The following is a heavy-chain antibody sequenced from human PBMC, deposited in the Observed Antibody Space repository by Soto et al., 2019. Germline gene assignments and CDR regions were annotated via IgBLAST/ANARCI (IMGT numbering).Heavy chain of an antibody. CDR3: ARDNVLWFGEPYYYGMDV. CDR1: GYTFTSYG. V-gene: IGHV1-18*01. Sequence: QVQLVQSGAEVKKPGASVKVSCKASGYTFTSYGISWVRQAPGQGLEWMGWISAYNGNTNYAQKLQGRVTMTTDTSTSTADMELRRLRSDDTAVYYCARDNVLWFGEPYYYGMDVWGQGTTVTVSS. D-gene: IGHD3-10*01. CDR2: ISAYNGNT. J-gene: IGHJ6*02.